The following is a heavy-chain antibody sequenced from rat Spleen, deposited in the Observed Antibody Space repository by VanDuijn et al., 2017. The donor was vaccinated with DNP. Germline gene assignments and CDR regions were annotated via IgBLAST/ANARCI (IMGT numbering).Heavy chain of an antibody. CDR1: GFSLTSYT. V-gene: IGHV2-6*01. CDR3: ARYYGLMDA. Sequence: QVQLKESGPGPVQPSQTLSLTCTVSGFSLTSYTISWVRQPPGKGLEWIAAISSAGSTYYNSALKSRLSISRDTSKSQVFLKMNSLQTEDTAMYFCARYYGLMDAWGQGISVTVSS. D-gene: IGHD1-6*01. CDR2: ISSAGST. J-gene: IGHJ4*01.